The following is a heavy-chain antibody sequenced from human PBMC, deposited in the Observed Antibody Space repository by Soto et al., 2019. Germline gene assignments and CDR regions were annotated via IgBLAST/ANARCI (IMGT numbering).Heavy chain of an antibody. CDR3: ARDIVGTLGGLYYFDY. Sequence: TSETLSLTCTVSGGSISSGGYYWSWIRQHPGKGLEWIGYIYYSGSTYYNPSLKSRVTISVDTSKNQFSLKLSSVTAADTAVYYCARDIVGTLGGLYYFDYWGQGTLVTVSS. J-gene: IGHJ4*02. CDR1: GGSISSGGYY. CDR2: IYYSGST. D-gene: IGHD2-15*01. V-gene: IGHV4-31*03.